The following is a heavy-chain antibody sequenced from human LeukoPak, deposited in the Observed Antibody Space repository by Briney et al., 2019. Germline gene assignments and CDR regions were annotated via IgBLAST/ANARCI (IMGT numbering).Heavy chain of an antibody. CDR3: AKERAASRRTGGYYSRYLDY. Sequence: GGSLRLSCAASGFTFSSYAMSWVRQAPGKGLEWVSAISGSGGSTYYADSVKGRFTISRDNSKNTLYLQMNSLRAEDTAVYYCAKERAASRRTGGYYSRYLDYWGQGTLVTVSS. CDR2: ISGSGGST. J-gene: IGHJ4*02. D-gene: IGHD3-10*01. V-gene: IGHV3-23*01. CDR1: GFTFSSYA.